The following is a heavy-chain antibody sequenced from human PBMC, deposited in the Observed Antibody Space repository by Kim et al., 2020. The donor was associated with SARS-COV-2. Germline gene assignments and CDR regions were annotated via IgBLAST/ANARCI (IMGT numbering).Heavy chain of an antibody. CDR3: ARDAQLSPVTTSRYFDY. CDR1: GFTFSSYS. J-gene: IGHJ4*02. Sequence: GGSLRLSCAASGFTFSSYSMNWVRQAPGKGLEWVSYISSSSSTIYYADSVKGRFTISRDNAKNSLYLQMNSLRDEDTAVYYCARDAQLSPVTTSRYFDYWGQGTLVTVSS. V-gene: IGHV3-48*02. D-gene: IGHD4-17*01. CDR2: ISSSSSTI.